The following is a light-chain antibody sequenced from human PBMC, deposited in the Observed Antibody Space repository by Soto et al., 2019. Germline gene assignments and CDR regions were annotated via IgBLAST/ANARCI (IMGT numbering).Light chain of an antibody. Sequence: QSVLTQPPSVSGAPGQRVTISCTGRSSNIGAGYDVHWYQHLPGTAPKLLIYVNNNRPSGVPDRFSGSKSGTSASLAITGLQAEDEADYYCQSYDSTLSGSWVFGGGTKVTVL. J-gene: IGLJ3*02. CDR1: SSNIGAGYD. CDR3: QSYDSTLSGSWV. CDR2: VNN. V-gene: IGLV1-40*01.